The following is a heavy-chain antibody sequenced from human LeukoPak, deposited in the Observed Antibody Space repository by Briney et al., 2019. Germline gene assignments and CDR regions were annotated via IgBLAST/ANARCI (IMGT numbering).Heavy chain of an antibody. CDR3: AREGPRSGSYVY. V-gene: IGHV1-8*01. CDR1: GYTFTSYD. Sequence: ASVKVSCKASGYTFTSYDINWVRQATGQGLEWMGWMNPNSGNTGYAQKFQGRVTMTRNTSISTAYMELSSLRSEDTAVYYCAREGPRSGSYVYWGQGTLVTVSS. CDR2: MNPNSGNT. D-gene: IGHD1-26*01. J-gene: IGHJ4*02.